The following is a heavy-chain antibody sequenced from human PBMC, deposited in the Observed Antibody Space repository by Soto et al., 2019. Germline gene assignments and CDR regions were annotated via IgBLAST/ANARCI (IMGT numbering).Heavy chain of an antibody. CDR2: ISAYNGNT. V-gene: IGHV1-18*01. D-gene: IGHD3-10*01. CDR3: ARTRKIPKLWFGESKQTNWFDP. Sequence: VKCACKGVGYTFTIYRGSWLRKAPGQGLEGMGWISAYNGNTNYAQKLQGRVTMTTNTATSTAYMELRSLRSDDTAVYYCARTRKIPKLWFGESKQTNWFDPWGQGTLVTVSS. CDR1: GYTFTIYR. J-gene: IGHJ5*02.